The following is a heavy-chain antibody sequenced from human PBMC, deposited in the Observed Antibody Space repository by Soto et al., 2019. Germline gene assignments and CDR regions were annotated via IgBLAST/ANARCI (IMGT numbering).Heavy chain of an antibody. Sequence: QVQLVQSGAEVKKPGASVNISCKASGYTFRNYYIHWVRQAPGQGLEWMGIINPTGGSRKYAQRVQGRDTLTRDTSTATVYLELSSLRFEETAVYDCARDLDAGDYSGQGTLVNVSS. CDR1: GYTFRNYY. V-gene: IGHV1-46*01. CDR2: INPTGGSR. J-gene: IGHJ4*02. CDR3: ARDLDAGDY.